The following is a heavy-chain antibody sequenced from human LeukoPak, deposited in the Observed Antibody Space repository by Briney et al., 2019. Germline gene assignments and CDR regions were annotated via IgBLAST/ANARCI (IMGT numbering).Heavy chain of an antibody. CDR3: ARVPRYGDYAD. J-gene: IGHJ4*02. Sequence: SETLSLTCTVSGCSLSSYYWSWIRQPPGKGLEWIGYIYYSGSTNYNPSLKSRVTISVDTSKNQFSLKLSSVTAADTAVYYCARVPRYGDYADWGQGTLVTVSS. V-gene: IGHV4-59*01. D-gene: IGHD4-17*01. CDR2: IYYSGST. CDR1: GCSLSSYY.